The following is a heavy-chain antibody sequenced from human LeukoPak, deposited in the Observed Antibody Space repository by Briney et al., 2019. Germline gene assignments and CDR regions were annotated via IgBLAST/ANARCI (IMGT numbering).Heavy chain of an antibody. J-gene: IGHJ6*03. CDR1: GYTFTSYD. CDR2: MNPNSGNT. D-gene: IGHD5-12*01. V-gene: IGHV1-8*03. Sequence: GASVKVSCKASGYTFTSYDINWVRQATGQGLEWMGWMNPNSGNTGYAQKFQGRVTITRNTSISTAYMELSSLRSEDTAVYYCARAVATTTSFLYYYYYYMDVWGKGTTVTVSS. CDR3: ARAVATTTSFLYYYYYYMDV.